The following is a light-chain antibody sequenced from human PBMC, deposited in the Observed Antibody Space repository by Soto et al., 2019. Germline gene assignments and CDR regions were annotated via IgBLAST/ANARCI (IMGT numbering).Light chain of an antibody. CDR2: DAS. V-gene: IGKV3-11*01. Sequence: EIVLRQSPATLSMSPGERATLSCRASQNIDNFLVWYQQKPGQAPRLLIYDASKRATGIPARFSGSGSGTDFSLTISSLEPEDFAVDYCQQRYTLLSFGPGTKVDIK. CDR1: QNIDNF. CDR3: QQRYTLLS. J-gene: IGKJ3*01.